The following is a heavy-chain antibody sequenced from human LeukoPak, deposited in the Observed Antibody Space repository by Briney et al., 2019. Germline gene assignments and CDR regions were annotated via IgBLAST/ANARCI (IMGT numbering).Heavy chain of an antibody. J-gene: IGHJ4*02. Sequence: GGSLRLSCAASGFTFSNAWMSWVRQAPGKGLEWVGRIKSKTDGGTTDYAANVKGRFTISRDDSKNTLYLQMNSLKTEDTAVYYCTTEDDSSGYYIYWGQGTLVTVSS. V-gene: IGHV3-15*01. D-gene: IGHD3-22*01. CDR3: TTEDDSSGYYIY. CDR2: IKSKTDGGTT. CDR1: GFTFSNAW.